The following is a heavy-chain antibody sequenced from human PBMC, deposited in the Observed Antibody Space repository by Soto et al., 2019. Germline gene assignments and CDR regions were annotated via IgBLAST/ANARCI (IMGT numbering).Heavy chain of an antibody. J-gene: IGHJ6*02. CDR3: ARKGIEAAGTKYYYYYYGMDV. CDR1: GGSISSYY. Sequence: SATLSLTCTASGGSISSYYWSWIRQPPGKGLEWIGYIYYSGSTNYNPSLKSRVTISVDTSKNQFSLKLSSVTAADTAVYYCARKGIEAAGTKYYYYYYGMDVWGQGTTVTVSS. D-gene: IGHD6-13*01. CDR2: IYYSGST. V-gene: IGHV4-59*01.